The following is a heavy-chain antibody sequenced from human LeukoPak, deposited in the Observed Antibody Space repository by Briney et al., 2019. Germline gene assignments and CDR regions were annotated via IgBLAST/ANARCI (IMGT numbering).Heavy chain of an antibody. CDR2: ISYDGSNK. J-gene: IGHJ4*02. D-gene: IGHD6-19*01. Sequence: GGSLRLSCAASGFTFSSYAMHWVRQAPGKGLEWVAVISYDGSNKYYADSVKGRFTISRDNSKNTVYLQMNSLRAEDTAVYYCATGYSSDFYFFDYWGQGTLVTVSS. CDR1: GFTFSSYA. CDR3: ATGYSSDFYFFDY. V-gene: IGHV3-30*14.